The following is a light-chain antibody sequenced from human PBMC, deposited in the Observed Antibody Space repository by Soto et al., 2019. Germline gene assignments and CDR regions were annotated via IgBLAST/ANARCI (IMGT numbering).Light chain of an antibody. Sequence: DIVMTQSPDFLAVSLGERATINCKSSQSVIHTSNNKSYLAWYQQKAGQPPELLLYWASARDSEVPDRFSGSGSGTDFTLTISSMQAEDVAVYYCQQYYSTPRTFGQGTKVDIK. CDR1: QSVIHTSNNKSY. J-gene: IGKJ2*01. CDR3: QQYYSTPRT. CDR2: WAS. V-gene: IGKV4-1*01.